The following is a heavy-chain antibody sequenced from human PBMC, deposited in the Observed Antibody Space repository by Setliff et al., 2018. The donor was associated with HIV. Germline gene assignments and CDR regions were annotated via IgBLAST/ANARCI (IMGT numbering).Heavy chain of an antibody. Sequence: PSETLSLTCAVYGGSFSGYYWTWIRQPPGKGLEWIGYIYNSASTSYNPSLKSRVTISVDTSKNQFSLKLSSVTAADTAVYYCARHSPSDYWGQGTLVTVSS. CDR3: ARHSPSDY. CDR1: GGSFSGYY. CDR2: IYNSAST. V-gene: IGHV4-59*08. J-gene: IGHJ4*02.